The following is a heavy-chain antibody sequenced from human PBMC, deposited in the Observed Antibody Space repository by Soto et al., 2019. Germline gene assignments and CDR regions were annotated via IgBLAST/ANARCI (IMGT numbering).Heavy chain of an antibody. CDR1: GFTFSSYS. CDR2: ISSGSSTI. Sequence: GGSLRLSCAASGFTFSSYSMNWVRQAPGKGLEWVSYISSGSSTIYYADSVKGRFTISRDNAKNSLYLQMESLRAEDTAVYYATRSAYMDVWGKGTTVPVSS. V-gene: IGHV3-48*01. D-gene: IGHD2-2*01. CDR3: TRSAYMDV. J-gene: IGHJ6*03.